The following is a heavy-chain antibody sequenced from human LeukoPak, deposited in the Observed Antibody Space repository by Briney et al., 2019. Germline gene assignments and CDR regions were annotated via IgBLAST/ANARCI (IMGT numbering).Heavy chain of an antibody. CDR2: ISGAGDIA. Sequence: LPGGSQRLSCAASGFLFTRCAMSWVRQAPGKGLEWVSSISGAGDIAHYAESAKGRFTISRDNSGNTLYVQMDSLRAEDTAVYYCAKVKSSLTLIGAWGQGTLVTVSS. J-gene: IGHJ5*02. CDR1: GFLFTRCA. V-gene: IGHV3-23*01. CDR3: AKVKSSLTLIGA. D-gene: IGHD2-8*01.